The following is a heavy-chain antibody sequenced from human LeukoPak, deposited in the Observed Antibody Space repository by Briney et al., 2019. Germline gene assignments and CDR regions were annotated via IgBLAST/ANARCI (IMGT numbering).Heavy chain of an antibody. J-gene: IGHJ4*02. CDR3: LRGAPFDF. CDR1: GFIFGSYW. Sequence: PAGSLRLSCAASGFIFGSYWMHWVPRAPGKGLVWVSRIQSDGSSTDYADSVRGRFTISRDNAKNTLFLQMNSLGAEDTAIYYCLRGAPFDFWGQGTLVTVSS. CDR2: IQSDGSST. V-gene: IGHV3-74*01.